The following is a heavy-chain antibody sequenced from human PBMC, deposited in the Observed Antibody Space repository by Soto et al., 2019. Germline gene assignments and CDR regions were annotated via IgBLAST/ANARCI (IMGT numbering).Heavy chain of an antibody. Sequence: EVQLLESGGGLVQPGGSLRLSCAASGFPLRSYAMSWVRQAPGKGLEWVSGISGTDGRRHYADSVRGRVTVSRDESKNPLYLQMNSLSAEDTAIYYCAKDTYDSVLYGMDAWGQGTTVTVSS. J-gene: IGHJ6*02. V-gene: IGHV3-23*01. CDR2: ISGTDGRR. CDR3: AKDTYDSVLYGMDA. D-gene: IGHD3-22*01. CDR1: GFPLRSYA.